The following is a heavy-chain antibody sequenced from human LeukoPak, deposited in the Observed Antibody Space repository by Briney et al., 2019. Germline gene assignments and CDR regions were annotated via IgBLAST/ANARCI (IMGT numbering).Heavy chain of an antibody. CDR3: AVCVAVGRTLDY. Sequence: PSETLSLTCAIYGGSFSGCYWSWIRQPPGKGLEEIGEINHSGSTNYNPSLKSRVTISVDTSKNQFSLRLSSVTDADTAVYYCAVCVAVGRTLDYWGQGALVTVSS. J-gene: IGHJ4*02. V-gene: IGHV4-34*01. CDR1: GGSFSGCY. D-gene: IGHD6-19*01. CDR2: INHSGST.